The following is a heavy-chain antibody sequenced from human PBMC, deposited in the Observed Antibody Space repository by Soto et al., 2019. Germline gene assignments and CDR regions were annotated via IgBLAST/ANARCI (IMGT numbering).Heavy chain of an antibody. CDR3: AKDSRIVVVTAPYDY. CDR1: GFTFSSYG. Sequence: QVQLVESGGGVVQPGRSLRLSCAASGFTFSSYGVHWVRQAPGKGLEWVAVISYDGSNKYYADSVKGRFTISRENSKNTLYLQMNSLRAEDTAVYYCAKDSRIVVVTAPYDYWGQGTLVTVSS. D-gene: IGHD2-21*02. V-gene: IGHV3-30*18. CDR2: ISYDGSNK. J-gene: IGHJ4*02.